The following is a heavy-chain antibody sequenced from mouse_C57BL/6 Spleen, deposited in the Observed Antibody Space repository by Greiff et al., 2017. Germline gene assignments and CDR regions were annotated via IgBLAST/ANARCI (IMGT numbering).Heavy chain of an antibody. D-gene: IGHD3-3*01. J-gene: IGHJ2*01. V-gene: IGHV5-16*01. CDR1: GFTFSDYY. CDR2: INYDGSST. Sequence: DVQLQESEGGLVQPGSSMKLSCTASGFTFSDYYMAWVRQVPEKGLEWVAHINYDGSSTYYLDSLTSRFIISRDNAKNILYQQMSRLKSEDTATYYSARDKGTKGTYFDYWGQGTTLTVSS. CDR3: ARDKGTKGTYFDY.